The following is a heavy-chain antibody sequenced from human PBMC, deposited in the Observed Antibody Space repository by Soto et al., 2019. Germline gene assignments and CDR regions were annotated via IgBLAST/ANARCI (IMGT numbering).Heavy chain of an antibody. D-gene: IGHD5-12*01. CDR3: ARAPWVATIRDAFDI. V-gene: IGHV4-59*01. Sequence: SETLSLTCTVSGGSISSYYWSWIRQPPGKGLEWIGYIYYSGSTNYNPSLKSRVTISVDTSKNQFSLKLSSVTAADTAVYYCARAPWVATIRDAFDIWGQGTMVTVSS. J-gene: IGHJ3*02. CDR2: IYYSGST. CDR1: GGSISSYY.